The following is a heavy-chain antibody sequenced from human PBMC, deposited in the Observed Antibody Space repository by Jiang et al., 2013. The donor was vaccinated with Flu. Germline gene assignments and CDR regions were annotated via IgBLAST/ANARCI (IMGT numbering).Heavy chain of an antibody. J-gene: IGHJ3*02. CDR2: IYYSGST. CDR3: ARSGATMIVVVPRYAFDI. CDR1: GGSISSSSYY. D-gene: IGHD3-22*01. V-gene: IGHV4-39*01. Sequence: KPSETLSLTCTVSGGSISSSSYYWGWIRQPPGKGLEWIGSIYYSGSTYYNPSLKSRVTISVDTSKNQFSLKLSSVTAADTAVYYCARSGATMIVVVPRYAFDIWGQGTMVTVSS.